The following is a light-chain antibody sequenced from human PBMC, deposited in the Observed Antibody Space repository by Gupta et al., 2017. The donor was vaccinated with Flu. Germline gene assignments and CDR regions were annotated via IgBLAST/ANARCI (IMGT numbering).Light chain of an antibody. CDR2: AAS. CDR3: QQSYSTPPDT. J-gene: IGKJ1*01. Sequence: DIQLTQSPSCLSASVGDRIIITCRASQSISSSLNWYQQKPGEAPKLLIYAASTLQSGVPSRFSGSGSGTDFTLTISSLKPEDFATYYCQQSYSTPPDTFGQGTKVEIK. V-gene: IGKV1-39*01. CDR1: QSISSS.